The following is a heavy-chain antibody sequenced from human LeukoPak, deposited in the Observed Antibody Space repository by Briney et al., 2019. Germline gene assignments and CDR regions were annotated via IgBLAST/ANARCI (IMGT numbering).Heavy chain of an antibody. V-gene: IGHV3-23*01. Sequence: PGGSLRLSCAASGFTFSSYAMSWVRQAPGKGLEWVSAISGSGGSTYYADSVKGRFTFSRDNSKNTLYLQMNSLRAEDTAVYYCAKDLVAARPGGVDYWGQGTLVTVSS. J-gene: IGHJ4*02. CDR1: GFTFSSYA. CDR3: AKDLVAARPGGVDY. CDR2: ISGSGGST. D-gene: IGHD6-6*01.